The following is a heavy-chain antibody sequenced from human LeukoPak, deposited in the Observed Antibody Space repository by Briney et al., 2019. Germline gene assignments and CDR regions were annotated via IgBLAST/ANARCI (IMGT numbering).Heavy chain of an antibody. CDR3: ARHPERTYGDYYFYYMDV. J-gene: IGHJ6*03. D-gene: IGHD4-17*01. CDR2: IYYSGST. V-gene: IGHV4-39*01. CDR1: GGSISSSSHY. Sequence: SETLSLTCTVSGGSISSSSHYWGWIRQPPGKGLEWIGTIYYSGSTYYNPSLESRVTISVDTSKNQFSLRLTSVTAADPAVYYCARHPERTYGDYYFYYMDVWGKGTTVTVSS.